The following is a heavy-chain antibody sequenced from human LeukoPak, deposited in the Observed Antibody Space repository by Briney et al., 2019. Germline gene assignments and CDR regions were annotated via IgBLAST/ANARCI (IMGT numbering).Heavy chain of an antibody. D-gene: IGHD3-10*01. J-gene: IGHJ6*02. CDR2: MSSNGGST. CDR3: ARSGISMVRGVSFYYYGMDV. Sequence: GGSLRLSCAASGFTFSSYWMSWVRQAPGKGLEYVSAMSSNGGSTYYAKSVKGRFTISRDISKNTLYLQMGSLRAEDMAVYYCARSGISMVRGVSFYYYGMDVWGQGTTVTVSS. CDR1: GFTFSSYW. V-gene: IGHV3-64*01.